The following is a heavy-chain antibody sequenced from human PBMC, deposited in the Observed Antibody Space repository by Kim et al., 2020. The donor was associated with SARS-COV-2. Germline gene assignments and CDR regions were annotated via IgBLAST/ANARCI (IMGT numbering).Heavy chain of an antibody. CDR2: INPSGGST. J-gene: IGHJ3*02. Sequence: ASVKVSCKASGYTFTSYYMHWVRQAPGQGLEWMGIINPSGGSTSYAQKFQGRVTMTRDTSTSTVYMELSSLRSEDTAVYYCARDLKLVVVAAGAFDIWGQGTMVTVSS. CDR1: GYTFTSYY. CDR3: ARDLKLVVVAAGAFDI. V-gene: IGHV1-46*01. D-gene: IGHD2-15*01.